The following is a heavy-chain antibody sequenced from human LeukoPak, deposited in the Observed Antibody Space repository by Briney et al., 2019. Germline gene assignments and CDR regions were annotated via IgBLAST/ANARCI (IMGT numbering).Heavy chain of an antibody. V-gene: IGHV1-69*13. Sequence: GASVKVSCKASGGTFSSYAISWVRQAPGQGLEWMGGIIPIFGTASYAQKFQGRVTITADESTSTAYMELSSLRSEDTAVYYCARETYYETYGMDVWGQGTTVTVSS. CDR2: IIPIFGTA. J-gene: IGHJ6*02. CDR3: ARETYYETYGMDV. CDR1: GGTFSSYA. D-gene: IGHD3-3*01.